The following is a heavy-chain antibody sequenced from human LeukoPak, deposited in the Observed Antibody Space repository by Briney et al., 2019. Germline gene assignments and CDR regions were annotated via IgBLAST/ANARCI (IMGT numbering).Heavy chain of an antibody. CDR2: ISSSSSYI. J-gene: IGHJ5*02. Sequence: GGSLRLSCAASGFTFSSYSMNWVRQAPGKGREWVSSISSSSSYIYYADSVKGRFTISRDNAKNSLYLQMNSLRAEDTAVYYCARSSDWFNWFDPWGQGTLVTVSS. CDR1: GFTFSSYS. D-gene: IGHD6-19*01. V-gene: IGHV3-21*01. CDR3: ARSSDWFNWFDP.